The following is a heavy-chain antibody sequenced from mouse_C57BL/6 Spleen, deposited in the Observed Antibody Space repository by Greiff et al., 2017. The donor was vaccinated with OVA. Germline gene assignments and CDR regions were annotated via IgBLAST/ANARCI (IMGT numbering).Heavy chain of an antibody. CDR1: GFTFSDYY. Sequence: EVHLVESEGGLVQPGSSMKLSCTASGFTFSDYYMAWVRQVPEKGLEWVANITSDGSSTYYLASLQRRSIISSDQAKNIRYLQMSSLKSEDTATYYWARDGALRGYFEVWGTGTTVTVSS. CDR2: ITSDGSST. V-gene: IGHV5-16*01. D-gene: IGHD1-1*01. J-gene: IGHJ1*03. CDR3: ARDGALRGYFEV.